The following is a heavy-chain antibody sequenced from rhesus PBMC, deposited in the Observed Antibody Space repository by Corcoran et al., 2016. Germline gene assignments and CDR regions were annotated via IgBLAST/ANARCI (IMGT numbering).Heavy chain of an antibody. CDR3: SREVERWGGHFDY. V-gene: IGHV4-122*02. J-gene: IGHJ4*01. CDR1: GDSIRTSYY. D-gene: IGHD6-37*01. Sequence: QVKLQQWGEGLVKPSETLSLSCTVDGDSIRTSYYWTWLRQPPRKGLEWIGYITYSGSTSYNPSLKSRVTISRDTSKNQFSLKLSSVTAADTAVYYCSREVERWGGHFDYWGQGVLVTVSS. CDR2: ITYSGST.